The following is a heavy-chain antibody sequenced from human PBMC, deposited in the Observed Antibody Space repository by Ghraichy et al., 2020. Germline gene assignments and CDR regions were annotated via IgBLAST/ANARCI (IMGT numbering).Heavy chain of an antibody. D-gene: IGHD4-17*01. CDR1: GFTFSGSA. V-gene: IGHV3-73*01. Sequence: GVLNISCAASGFTFSGSAMHWVRQASGKGLEWVGRIRSKANSYATAYAASVKGRFTISRDDSKNTAYLQMNSLKTEDTAVYYCTRDDGDYVDAYYYYGMDVWGQGTTVTVSS. CDR2: IRSKANSYAT. J-gene: IGHJ6*02. CDR3: TRDDGDYVDAYYYYGMDV.